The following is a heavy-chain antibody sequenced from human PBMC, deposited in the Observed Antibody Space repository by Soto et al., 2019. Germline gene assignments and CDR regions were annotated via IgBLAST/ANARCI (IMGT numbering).Heavy chain of an antibody. V-gene: IGHV3-23*01. Sequence: PGGSLRLSCAASGFTFSSYAMSWVRQAPGKGLEWVSAISGSGGSTYYADSVKGRFTISRDNSKNTLYLQMNSLRAKDTAVYYCAKMRDINKCTSCSLGGAFDIWGQGTMVTVSS. D-gene: IGHD2-2*01. CDR3: AKMRDINKCTSCSLGGAFDI. CDR2: ISGSGGST. J-gene: IGHJ3*02. CDR1: GFTFSSYA.